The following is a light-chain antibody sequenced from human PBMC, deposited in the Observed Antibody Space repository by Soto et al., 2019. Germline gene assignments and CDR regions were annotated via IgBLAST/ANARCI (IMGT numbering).Light chain of an antibody. J-gene: IGKJ1*01. CDR1: QGISSW. CDR2: DAF. CDR3: QHYDFLLRRT. V-gene: IGKV1-33*01. Sequence: IQMTQSPSSVSTSVRDRVTMTCRASQGISSWLAWYQQKPGKAPKLLFYDAFNLETGVPSRFSGSGSGTDFTLTISSLQPEDIAKYYCQHYDFLLRRTFGQGTKVDIK.